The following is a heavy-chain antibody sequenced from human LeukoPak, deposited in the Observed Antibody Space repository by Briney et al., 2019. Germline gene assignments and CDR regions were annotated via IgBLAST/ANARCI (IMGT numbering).Heavy chain of an antibody. V-gene: IGHV1-2*02. CDR1: GYTFTSYD. CDR2: INPNSGGT. J-gene: IGHJ6*03. CDR3: ARVGTVARNYYYMDV. Sequence: ASVKVSCKASGYTFTSYDINWVRQAPGQGLEWMGWINPNSGGTNYAQKFQGRVTMTRDTSISTAYMELSRLRSDDTAVYYCARVGTVARNYYYMDVWGKGTTVTVSS. D-gene: IGHD3/OR15-3a*01.